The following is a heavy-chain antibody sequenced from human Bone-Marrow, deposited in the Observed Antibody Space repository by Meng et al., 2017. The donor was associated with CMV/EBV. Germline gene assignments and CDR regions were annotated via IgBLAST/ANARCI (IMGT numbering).Heavy chain of an antibody. D-gene: IGHD6-13*01. J-gene: IGHJ6*02. V-gene: IGHV1-8*01. CDR1: GYTFSSYD. CDR2: MNPNSGNT. Sequence: ASVKVSCKASGYTFSSYDINWVRQATGQGLEWMVWMNPNSGNTGYAQKFQGRVTITRNTSISTAYMELSSLRSEDTAVYYCARAYSSSWYGYYYYGMDVWGQGPTVTVSS. CDR3: ARAYSSSWYGYYYYGMDV.